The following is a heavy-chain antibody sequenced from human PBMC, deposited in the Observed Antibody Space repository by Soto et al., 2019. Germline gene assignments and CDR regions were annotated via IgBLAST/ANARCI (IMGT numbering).Heavy chain of an antibody. CDR1: GYTLTELS. D-gene: IGHD6-13*01. V-gene: IGHV1-24*01. Sequence: GASVKVSCKVSGYTLTELSMHWVRQAPGKGLEWMGGFDPEDGETIYAQKFQGRVTMTEDTSTDTAYMELSSLRSEDTAVYYCETHPRHSSRWGYYYYGMDVWGQGTTVTVSS. CDR2: FDPEDGET. CDR3: ETHPRHSSRWGYYYYGMDV. J-gene: IGHJ6*01.